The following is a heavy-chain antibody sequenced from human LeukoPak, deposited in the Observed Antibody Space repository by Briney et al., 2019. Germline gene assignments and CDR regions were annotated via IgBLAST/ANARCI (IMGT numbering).Heavy chain of an antibody. Sequence: GGSLRLSCAASGFTFSSYSMNWVRQAPGKGLEWVSYISSSSSTIYYADSVKGRFTISRDNAKNSLYLQMNSLRAEDTAVYYCARDWETYCGGDCYFDYWGQGTLVTVSS. D-gene: IGHD2-21*01. CDR1: GFTFSSYS. CDR3: ARDWETYCGGDCYFDY. V-gene: IGHV3-48*01. J-gene: IGHJ4*02. CDR2: ISSSSSTI.